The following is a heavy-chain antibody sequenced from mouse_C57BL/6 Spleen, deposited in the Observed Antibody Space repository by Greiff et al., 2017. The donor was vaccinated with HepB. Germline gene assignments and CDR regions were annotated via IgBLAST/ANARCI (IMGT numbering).Heavy chain of an antibody. CDR1: GYTFTSYW. V-gene: IGHV1-50*01. CDR3: ARLVSTMITRGFAY. D-gene: IGHD2-4*01. CDR2: IDPSDSYT. J-gene: IGHJ3*01. Sequence: VQLQQPGAELVKPGASVKLSCKASGYTFTSYWMQWVKQRPGQGLEWIGEIDPSDSYTNYNQKFKGKATLTVDTSSSTAYMQLSSLTSEDSAVYYCARLVSTMITRGFAYWGQGTLVTVSA.